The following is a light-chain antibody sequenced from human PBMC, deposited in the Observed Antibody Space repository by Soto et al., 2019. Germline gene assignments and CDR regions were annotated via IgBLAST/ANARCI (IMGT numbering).Light chain of an antibody. CDR3: QQFSSYSRT. CDR1: QSISSW. CDR2: SVS. Sequence: DIQMTQSPSTLSASVGDRVTITCRASQSISSWLAWYQQKPGKAPKLLVYSVSNLDSGVPSRFSGSGSGTEFTLTISSLQPDDFAPYYCQQFSSYSRTFGQGTKVEMK. V-gene: IGKV1-5*01. J-gene: IGKJ1*01.